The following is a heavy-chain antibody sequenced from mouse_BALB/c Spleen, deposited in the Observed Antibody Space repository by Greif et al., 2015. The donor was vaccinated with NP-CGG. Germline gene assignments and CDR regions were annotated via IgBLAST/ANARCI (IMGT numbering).Heavy chain of an antibody. CDR1: GFNIKDTY. CDR3: ARTGYGYVAMDY. Sequence: VQLQHSGAELVKPGASVKLSCTASGFNIKDTYMHWVKQMPEQGLEWIGRIDPANGNTKYDPKFQGKATITADTSSNTAYLQLSSLTSEDTAVYYCARTGYGYVAMDYWGQGTSVTVSS. D-gene: IGHD1-2*01. J-gene: IGHJ4*01. V-gene: IGHV14-3*02. CDR2: IDPANGNT.